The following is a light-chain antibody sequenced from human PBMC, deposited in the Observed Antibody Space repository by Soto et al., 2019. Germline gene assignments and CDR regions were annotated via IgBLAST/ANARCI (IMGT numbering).Light chain of an antibody. Sequence: QSVLTQPASVSGSPGQSITISCTGTSSDVGGYNYVSWYQQHPGRAPKLIIYYVTNRPSGISNRFSGSKSGNTASLTISGLQTEDEADYYCTSFTSRHIYVFGTGTKVTVL. J-gene: IGLJ1*01. V-gene: IGLV2-14*03. CDR3: TSFTSRHIYV. CDR1: SSDVGGYNY. CDR2: YVT.